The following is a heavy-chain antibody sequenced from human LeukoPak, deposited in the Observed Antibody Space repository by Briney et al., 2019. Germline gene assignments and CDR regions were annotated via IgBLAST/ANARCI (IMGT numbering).Heavy chain of an antibody. J-gene: IGHJ6*03. CDR3: ARGNYDFWSGPYYYYYMDV. V-gene: IGHV4-34*01. Sequence: SETLSLTCAVYGGSFSGYYWSWIRQPPGKGLEWIGEINHSGSTNYNPSLKSRVTISVDTPKNQFSLKLSSVTAADTAVYYCARGNYDFWSGPYYYYYMDVWGKGTTVTVSS. CDR2: INHSGST. D-gene: IGHD3-3*01. CDR1: GGSFSGYY.